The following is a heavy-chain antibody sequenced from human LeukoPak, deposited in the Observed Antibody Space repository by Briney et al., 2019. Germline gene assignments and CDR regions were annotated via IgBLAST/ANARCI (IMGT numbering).Heavy chain of an antibody. CDR3: ARDTAGWGYYDSSEAGAFDI. CDR1: GFTFSSYS. Sequence: PGGSLRLSCAVSGFTFSSYSMNWVRQAPGKGLEWVSYISSSSSSISYADSMKGRFTISRDNAKNSLYLQMNSLRAEDTAVYYCARDTAGWGYYDSSEAGAFDIWGQGTMVTVSS. D-gene: IGHD3-22*01. CDR2: ISSSSSSI. V-gene: IGHV3-48*01. J-gene: IGHJ3*02.